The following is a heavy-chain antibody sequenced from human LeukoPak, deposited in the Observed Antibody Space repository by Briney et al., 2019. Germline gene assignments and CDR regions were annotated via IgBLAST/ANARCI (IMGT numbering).Heavy chain of an antibody. J-gene: IGHJ6*02. CDR2: IYYSGST. CDR3: VGKPTRGYLNCDICPGWYFLRKGG. CDR1: GGSISPYY. D-gene: IGHD2/OR15-2a*01. V-gene: IGHV4-59*12. Sequence: SETLSLTCTVSGGSISPYYWSWIRQPPGKGLEWIGYIYYSGSTNYNPSLKSRVTISVDTSKNQFSLKLSSVTAADTAVFYCVGKPTRGYLNCDICPGWYFLRKGGRGQGTTVTVSS.